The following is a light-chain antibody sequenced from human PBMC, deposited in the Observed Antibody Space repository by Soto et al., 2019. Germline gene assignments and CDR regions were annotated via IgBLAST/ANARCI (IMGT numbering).Light chain of an antibody. Sequence: QATLTQHRSVSGSPGQSVTISCPGTSSDVGGYNYVSWYQQYPGKAPKVMIYDVTKRPSGVPDRFSGSKSGNTASLTISGLQAEEEADYNCCPYTGFYSYVFGTGTKV. CDR1: SSDVGGYNY. CDR2: DVT. J-gene: IGLJ1*01. CDR3: CPYTGFYSYV. V-gene: IGLV2-11*01.